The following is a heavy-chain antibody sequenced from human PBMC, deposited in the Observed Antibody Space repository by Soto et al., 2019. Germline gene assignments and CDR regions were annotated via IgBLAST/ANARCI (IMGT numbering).Heavy chain of an antibody. V-gene: IGHV3-30*18. CDR2: ISYDGSNK. J-gene: IGHJ6*02. CDR1: GFTFSSYG. Sequence: PGGSLRLSCAASGFTFSSYGMHWVRQAPGKGLEWVAVISYDGSNKYYADSVKGRFTISRDNSKNTLYLQMNSLRAEDTAVYYCAKDRKSSVLRFLEWLLGHQYGMDVWGQGTTVTVSS. CDR3: AKDRKSSVLRFLEWLLGHQYGMDV. D-gene: IGHD3-3*01.